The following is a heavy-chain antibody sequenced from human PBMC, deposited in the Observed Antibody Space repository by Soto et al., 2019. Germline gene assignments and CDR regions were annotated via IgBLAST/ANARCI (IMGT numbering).Heavy chain of an antibody. J-gene: IGHJ4*01. Sequence: PGESLKISCKGSGYTFTNYWIGWVRQMPGKGLECMGIIYPGDSDTKYSPSFQGQVTISADKSISTAYLQWSSLKASDTAMYYCARGTTSYYFDYWGHGTLVTVSS. V-gene: IGHV5-51*01. CDR1: GYTFTNYW. CDR3: ARGTTSYYFDY. CDR2: IYPGDSDT. D-gene: IGHD1-26*01.